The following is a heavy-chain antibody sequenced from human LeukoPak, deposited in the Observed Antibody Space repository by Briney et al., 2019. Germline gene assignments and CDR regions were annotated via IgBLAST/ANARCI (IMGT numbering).Heavy chain of an antibody. CDR2: TYYRSTWYN. D-gene: IGHD5-12*01. Sequence: SQTLSLTCAISGDSVSSNSVTWNWIRQSPSRGLEWLGRTYYRSTWYNDYAVSVKGRITINPDTSKNQFSLQLNSVTPEDTAVYYCARSGDDYDYWGQGTLVTVSS. CDR3: ARSGDDYDY. J-gene: IGHJ4*02. V-gene: IGHV6-1*01. CDR1: GDSVSSNSVT.